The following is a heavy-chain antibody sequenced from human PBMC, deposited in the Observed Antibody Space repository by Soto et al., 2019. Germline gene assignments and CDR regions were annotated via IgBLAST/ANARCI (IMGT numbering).Heavy chain of an antibody. CDR2: ISSNGGST. CDR1: GFTFSSYA. V-gene: IGHV3-64D*08. Sequence: GGSLRLSCSASGFTFSSYAMHWVRQAPGKGLEYVSAISSNGGSTYYADSVKGRFTISGDNSKNTLYLQMSSLRAEDTAVYYCVKDRPNWDYYYYGMDVWGQGTTVTVSS. CDR3: VKDRPNWDYYYYGMDV. D-gene: IGHD6-6*01. J-gene: IGHJ6*02.